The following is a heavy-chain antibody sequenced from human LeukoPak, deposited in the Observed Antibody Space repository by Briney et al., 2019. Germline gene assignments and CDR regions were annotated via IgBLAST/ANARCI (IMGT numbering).Heavy chain of an antibody. J-gene: IGHJ3*02. V-gene: IGHV4-4*07. D-gene: IGHD3-22*01. Sequence: SETLSLTCTVSGGSISSYYWSWIRQPAGKGLEWIGRIYTSGSTNYNPSLKSRVTMSVDTSKNQFSLKLSSVTAADTAVYYCARDRLYYYDSSGYDAFDIWGQGTMVTVSS. CDR3: ARDRLYYYDSSGYDAFDI. CDR2: IYTSGST. CDR1: GGSISSYY.